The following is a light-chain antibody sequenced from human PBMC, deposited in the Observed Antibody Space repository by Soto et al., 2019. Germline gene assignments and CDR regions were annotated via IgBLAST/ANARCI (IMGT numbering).Light chain of an antibody. J-gene: IGKJ3*01. CDR1: QSVSSSH. CDR2: GAS. V-gene: IGKV3-20*01. CDR3: QQYGTSVT. Sequence: EILLTQSPGTLSLSPGERATLSCRASQSVSSSHLAWYQQRPGQAPRLLLYGASNRVTGIPDRFSGSGSGTEFTLTISRLESEDFAVYYCQQYGTSVTFGPGTKVDIK.